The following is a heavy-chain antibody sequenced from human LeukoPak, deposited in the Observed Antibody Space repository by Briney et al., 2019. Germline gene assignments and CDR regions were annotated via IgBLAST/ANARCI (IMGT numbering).Heavy chain of an antibody. V-gene: IGHV1-3*01. D-gene: IGHD6-25*01. CDR3: ARDSGYGISYYFDY. CDR1: GYTFTSYA. CDR2: INAGNGNT. Sequence: ASVKVSCKASGYTFTSYAMHWVRQAPGQRLEWKGWINAGNGNTKYSQKFQGRVTITRDTSASTAYMELSSLRSEDTAVYYCARDSGYGISYYFDYWGQGTLVTVSS. J-gene: IGHJ4*02.